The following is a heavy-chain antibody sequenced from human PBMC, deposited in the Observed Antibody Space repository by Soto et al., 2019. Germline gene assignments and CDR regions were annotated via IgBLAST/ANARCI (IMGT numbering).Heavy chain of an antibody. CDR3: AREGITIFGDYYYYMDV. CDR1: GYTFTSYD. V-gene: IGHV1-8*01. J-gene: IGHJ6*03. CDR2: MNPNSGNT. Sequence: ASVKVSCKASGYTFTSYDINWVRQATGQGLEWMGWMNPNSGNTGYAQKFQGRVTMTRNTSISTAYMELSSLRSEDTAVYYCAREGITIFGDYYYYMDVWGKGTTVTVS. D-gene: IGHD3-3*01.